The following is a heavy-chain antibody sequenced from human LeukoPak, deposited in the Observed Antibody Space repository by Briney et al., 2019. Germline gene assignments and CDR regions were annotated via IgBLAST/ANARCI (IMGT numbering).Heavy chain of an antibody. V-gene: IGHV1-18*01. CDR1: GYTFSSYG. CDR3: ARQEELSYILSNYYDSSGHHFDY. D-gene: IGHD3-22*01. J-gene: IGHJ4*02. CDR2: ISAYNGNT. Sequence: ASVKVSCKASGYTFSSYGISWVRQAPGQGLEWMGWISAYNGNTNYAQKLQGRVTMTTDTSTSTAYMELRSLRSDDTAVYYCARQEELSYILSNYYDSSGHHFDYWGQGTLVTVSS.